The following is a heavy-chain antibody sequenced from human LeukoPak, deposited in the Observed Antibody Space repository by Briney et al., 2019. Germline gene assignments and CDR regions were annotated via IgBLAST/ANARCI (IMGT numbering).Heavy chain of an antibody. D-gene: IGHD6-13*01. Sequence: SVKVSCKASGGTFSSYAISWVRQAPGRGLEWMGGIIPIFGTANYAQKFQGRVTITADKSTSTAYMELSSLRSEDTAVYYCARTPSFQAAASPFDYWGQGTLVTVSS. J-gene: IGHJ4*02. CDR3: ARTPSFQAAASPFDY. CDR2: IIPIFGTA. V-gene: IGHV1-69*06. CDR1: GGTFSSYA.